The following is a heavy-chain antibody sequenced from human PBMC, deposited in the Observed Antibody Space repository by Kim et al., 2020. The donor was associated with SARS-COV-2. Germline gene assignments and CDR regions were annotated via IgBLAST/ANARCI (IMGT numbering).Heavy chain of an antibody. Sequence: ASVMVSCKASGYTFTSYDINCVRQATGQGLEWMGWMNPNSGNTGYAQKFQGRVTMTRNTSISTAYMELSSLRSEDTAVYYCARGFRAAAGPFYYYYYMDVWGKGTTVTVSS. CDR1: GYTFTSYD. CDR3: ARGFRAAAGPFYYYYYMDV. CDR2: MNPNSGNT. J-gene: IGHJ6*03. D-gene: IGHD6-13*01. V-gene: IGHV1-8*01.